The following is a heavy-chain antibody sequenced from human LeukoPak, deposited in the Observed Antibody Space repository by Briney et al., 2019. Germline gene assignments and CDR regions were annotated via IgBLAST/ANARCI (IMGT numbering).Heavy chain of an antibody. J-gene: IGHJ5*02. V-gene: IGHV3-7*01. Sequence: SGSLRLSCAASGFTFSSYWMSRVRQAPGKGLEWVDNKKQDGSEKYYVDSVKGRFTISRDNAKNSLYLQMNSLRAEDTAVYYCARDDCSSISCYHNWFDPWGQGTLVTVSS. CDR2: KKQDGSEK. CDR3: ARDDCSSISCYHNWFDP. D-gene: IGHD2-2*01. CDR1: GFTFSSYW.